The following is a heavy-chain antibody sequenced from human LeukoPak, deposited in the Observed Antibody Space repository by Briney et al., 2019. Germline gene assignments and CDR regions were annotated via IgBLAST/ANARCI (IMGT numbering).Heavy chain of an antibody. CDR1: GYSISSGYY. Sequence: SETLSLTCAVSGYSISSGYYWGWIRQPPGKGLEWIGSICHSGSTYYNPSLKSRVTISVDTSKNQFSLKLSSVTAADTAVYYCAGLKYCSGGSCYSGAFDIWGQGTMVTVSS. J-gene: IGHJ3*02. V-gene: IGHV4-38-2*01. CDR3: AGLKYCSGGSCYSGAFDI. D-gene: IGHD2-15*01. CDR2: ICHSGST.